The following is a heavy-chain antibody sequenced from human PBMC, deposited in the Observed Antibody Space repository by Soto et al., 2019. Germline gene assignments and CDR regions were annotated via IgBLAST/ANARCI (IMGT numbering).Heavy chain of an antibody. Sequence: GVSLRLSCAASGFTFSSYSMNWVRQAPGKGLEWVSYISSSSSTIYYADSVKGRFTISRDNAKNSLYLQMNSLRAEDTAVYYCARVSPGIAVAGVDYWGQGTLVTVSS. D-gene: IGHD6-19*01. CDR1: GFTFSSYS. J-gene: IGHJ4*02. CDR2: ISSSSSTI. V-gene: IGHV3-48*01. CDR3: ARVSPGIAVAGVDY.